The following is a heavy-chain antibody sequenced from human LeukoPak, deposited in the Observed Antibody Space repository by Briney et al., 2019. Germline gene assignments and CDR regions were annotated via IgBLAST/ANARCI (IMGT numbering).Heavy chain of an antibody. CDR2: INHSGST. CDR3: ARVSPQWLVHDYYYYGMDV. D-gene: IGHD6-19*01. CDR1: GGSFSGYY. Sequence: PSETLSLTCAVYGGSFSGYYWSWIRQPPGKGLEWIGEINHSGSTNYNPSLKSRVTISVDTSKNQFSLKLSSVTAADTAVYYCARVSPQWLVHDYYYYGMDVWGQGTTVTVSS. V-gene: IGHV4-34*01. J-gene: IGHJ6*02.